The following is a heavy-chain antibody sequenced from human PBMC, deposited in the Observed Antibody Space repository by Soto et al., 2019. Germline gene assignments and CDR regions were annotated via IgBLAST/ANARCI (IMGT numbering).Heavy chain of an antibody. V-gene: IGHV6-1*01. CDR2: TYYRSNWRH. CDR1: GASVSSNTAA. J-gene: IGHJ4*02. CDR3: ARGVAGSGFDL. D-gene: IGHD6-19*01. Sequence: PSQTLFLTCAMSGASVSSNTAAGDCIRSSPSRGLEWLGRTYYRSNWRHDYAVSVKSRITVSPDTSKNHFSLQLNSVTPDDTAVYYCARGVAGSGFDLWGQGTLVTVSS.